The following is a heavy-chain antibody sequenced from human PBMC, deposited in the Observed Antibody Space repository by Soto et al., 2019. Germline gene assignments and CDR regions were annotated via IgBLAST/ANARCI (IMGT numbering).Heavy chain of an antibody. V-gene: IGHV3-30*18. CDR2: ESHDGNTK. D-gene: IGHD2-15*01. CDR3: AKTPRVAVKGYLDH. CDR1: GFTFRNYG. Sequence: QVQLVESGGGVVQPGRSLRLSCATSGFTFRNYGMHWVRQAPGKGLEWVAGESHDGNTKYYTDSVKGRFTIYRDDSKSTLYMQMNSLRGEDTAVYHCAKTPRVAVKGYLDHWGQGTLVTVAS. J-gene: IGHJ4*02.